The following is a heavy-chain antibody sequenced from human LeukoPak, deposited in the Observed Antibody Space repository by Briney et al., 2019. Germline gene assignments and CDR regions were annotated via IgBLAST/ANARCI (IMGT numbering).Heavy chain of an antibody. CDR2: INHSGST. CDR3: ARGAGMGGSYYRSYYYYMDV. CDR1: GGSFSGYY. V-gene: IGHV4-34*01. D-gene: IGHD1-26*01. Sequence: SETLSLTYAVYGGSFSGYYWSWIRQPPGKGLEWIGEINHSGSTNYNPSLKSRVTISVDASKNQFSLKLSSVTAADTAVYYCARGAGMGGSYYRSYYYYMDVWGKGTTVTVSS. J-gene: IGHJ6*03.